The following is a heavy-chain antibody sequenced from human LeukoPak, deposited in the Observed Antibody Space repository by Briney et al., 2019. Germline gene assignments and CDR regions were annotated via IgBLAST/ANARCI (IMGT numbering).Heavy chain of an antibody. CDR3: ARAGNYYGRHTNWFDP. J-gene: IGHJ5*02. V-gene: IGHV3-21*01. CDR1: GFTFSSYS. CDR2: ISSSSSYI. D-gene: IGHD3-10*01. Sequence: GGSLRLSCAASGFTFSSYSMNWVRQAPGKGLEWVSAISSSSSYIYYADSVKGRFTISRDNAKNSLYLQMNSLRAEDTAVYYCARAGNYYGRHTNWFDPWSQGTLVTVSS.